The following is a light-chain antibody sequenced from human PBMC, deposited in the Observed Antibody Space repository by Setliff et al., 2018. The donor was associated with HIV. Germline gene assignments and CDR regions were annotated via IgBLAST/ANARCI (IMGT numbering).Light chain of an antibody. CDR3: CSFVTASTYL. CDR2: DVN. CDR1: RRDVGSYNL. J-gene: IGLJ1*01. Sequence: QSVLTQPASVSGSPGQSIIISCTGSRRDVGSYNLVSWYQQHPGKAPKLIIYDVNKRPSGLSGRFSGSTSGNTASLTISGLQPEDEANYYCCSFVTASTYLFGTGTKVTVL. V-gene: IGLV2-23*02.